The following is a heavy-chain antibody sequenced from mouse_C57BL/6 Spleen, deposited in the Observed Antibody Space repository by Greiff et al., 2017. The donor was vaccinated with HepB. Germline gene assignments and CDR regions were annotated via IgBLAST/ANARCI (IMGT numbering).Heavy chain of an antibody. CDR1: GFTFSSYG. D-gene: IGHD6-5*01. J-gene: IGHJ2*01. V-gene: IGHV5-6*01. CDR3: ARHYAYYFDY. CDR2: ISSGGSYT. Sequence: EVQLQQSGGDLVKPGGSLKLSCAASGFTFSSYGMSWVRQTPDKRLEWVATISSGGSYTYYPDSVKGRFTISRDNAKNTLYLQMSSLKSEDTAMYYCARHYAYYFDYWGQGTTLTVSS.